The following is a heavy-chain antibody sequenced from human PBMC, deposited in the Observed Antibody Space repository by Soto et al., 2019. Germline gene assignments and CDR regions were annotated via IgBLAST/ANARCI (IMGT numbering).Heavy chain of an antibody. CDR1: GFTFSSYA. V-gene: IGHV3-23*01. J-gene: IGHJ3*02. CDR2: ISGSGGST. CDR3: AKDPPRMIVGVITHDAFDI. D-gene: IGHD3-22*01. Sequence: GGSLRLSCAASGFTFSSYAMSWVRQAPGKGLEWVSAISGSGGSTYYADSVKGRFTISRDNSKNTLYLQMNSLRAEDTAVYYCAKDPPRMIVGVITHDAFDIWGQGTMVTVSS.